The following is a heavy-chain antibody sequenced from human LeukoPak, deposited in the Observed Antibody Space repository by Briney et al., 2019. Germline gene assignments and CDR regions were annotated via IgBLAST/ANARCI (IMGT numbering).Heavy chain of an antibody. J-gene: IGHJ4*02. Sequence: GRSLRLSCAASGFTFDDYAMHWVRQAPGKGLEWVSGISWNSGSIGYADSVEGRFTISRDNAKTSLYLQMNSLRAEDTALYYCAKDVLLVSGSGSYCDYWGQGTLVTVSS. CDR3: AKDVLLVSGSGSYCDY. V-gene: IGHV3-9*01. D-gene: IGHD3-10*01. CDR2: ISWNSGSI. CDR1: GFTFDDYA.